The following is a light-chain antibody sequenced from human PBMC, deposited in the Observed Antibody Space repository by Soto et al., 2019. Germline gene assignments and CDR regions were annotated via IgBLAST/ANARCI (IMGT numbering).Light chain of an antibody. Sequence: EIVMTQSPATLSVSPGERATLSCRASQSVSSYLAWYQQKPGQAPRLLIYGASTRATDIPARFSGSGSGTEFTLTISSLQSEDFALYYCQQYNNWPLTFGGGPKVDIK. V-gene: IGKV3-15*01. CDR2: GAS. CDR3: QQYNNWPLT. J-gene: IGKJ4*01. CDR1: QSVSSY.